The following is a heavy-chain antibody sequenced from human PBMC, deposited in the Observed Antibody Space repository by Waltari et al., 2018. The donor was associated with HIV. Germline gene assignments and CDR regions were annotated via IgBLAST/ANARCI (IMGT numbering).Heavy chain of an antibody. CDR2: LNRDASRR. D-gene: IGHD2-15*01. Sequence: VQLVESGGGSMKPGGSLRLSCTASGFSVSKHLMDLFRHGPGKGLVWVACLNRDASRRNYADAVKGRFVISRDNARNTVYLQLNSLRVEDTAMYFCARASHYIEFSTFDGDYYFVVWGRGTRVAVSS. V-gene: IGHV3-74*01. CDR1: GFSVSKHL. J-gene: IGHJ4*02. CDR3: ARASHYIEFSTFDGDYYFVV.